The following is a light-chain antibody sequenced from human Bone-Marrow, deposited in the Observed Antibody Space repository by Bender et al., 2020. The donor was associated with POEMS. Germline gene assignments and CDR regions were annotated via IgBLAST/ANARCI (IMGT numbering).Light chain of an antibody. V-gene: IGLV1-47*02. CDR1: SSNIATNY. CDR3: AEWDKSLSRGV. J-gene: IGLJ3*02. Sequence: QSVVPQPPSLSEAPRQRVTISCSGSSSNIATNYVYWYQQLPGTAPKVLIYTSNQRPSGVPDRFPGSKSGTSASLASSGRRTEDGDFYYGAEWDKSLSRGVFGGGAKL. CDR2: TSN.